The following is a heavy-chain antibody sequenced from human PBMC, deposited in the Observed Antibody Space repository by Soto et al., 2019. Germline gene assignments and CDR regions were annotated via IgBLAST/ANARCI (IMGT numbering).Heavy chain of an antibody. Sequence: SETLSLTCTVSGGSVSSGSYYWSWIRQPPGKGLEWIGYIYYSGSTNYNPSLKSRVTISVDTSKNQFSLKLSSVTAADTAVHYCARDFWSGYYNWFDPWGQGTLVTVSS. J-gene: IGHJ5*02. CDR3: ARDFWSGYYNWFDP. V-gene: IGHV4-61*01. D-gene: IGHD3-3*01. CDR2: IYYSGST. CDR1: GGSVSSGSYY.